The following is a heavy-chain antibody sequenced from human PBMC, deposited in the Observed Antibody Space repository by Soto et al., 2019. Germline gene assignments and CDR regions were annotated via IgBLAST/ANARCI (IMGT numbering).Heavy chain of an antibody. CDR3: ARAYNVGYYPY. J-gene: IGHJ4*02. D-gene: IGHD3-22*01. CDR2: IIPIFGTA. CDR1: GGTFSSYA. V-gene: IGHV1-69*13. Sequence: GASVKVSCKASGGTFSSYAISWVRQAPGQGLEWMGGIIPIFGTANYAQKFQGRVTITADESTSTAYMELSRLRSDDTAVYYCARAYNVGYYPYLGQGTLVTVSS.